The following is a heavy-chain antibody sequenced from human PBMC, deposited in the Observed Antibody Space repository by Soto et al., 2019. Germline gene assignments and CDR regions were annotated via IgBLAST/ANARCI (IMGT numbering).Heavy chain of an antibody. Sequence: GASVKVSCKASGYTFTNYGVSWVRQAPGQRLEWMGWISAYTRNTNYAQMFQGRVTMTTDTSTSTAYMELRSLTSDDTAVYYCARVLWYVSSWWRHSAFDIWGQATMVTV. CDR2: ISAYTRNT. J-gene: IGHJ3*02. D-gene: IGHD5-18*01. CDR1: GYTFTNYG. CDR3: ARVLWYVSSWWRHSAFDI. V-gene: IGHV1-18*01.